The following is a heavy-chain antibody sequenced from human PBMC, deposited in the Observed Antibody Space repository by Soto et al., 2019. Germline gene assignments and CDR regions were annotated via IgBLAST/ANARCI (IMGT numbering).Heavy chain of an antibody. V-gene: IGHV4-30-2*01. CDR2: IYHSGST. J-gene: IGHJ4*02. CDR1: GGSISSGGYS. Sequence: QLQLQESGSGLVKPSQTLSLTCAVSGGSISSGGYSWSWIRQPPGKGLEWIGYIYHSGSTYYNPSLKSRVTISVDRSKNQFSLKLSSVTAADTAVYYCARSGGTIFGVVIPFDYWGQGTLVTVSS. CDR3: ARSGGTIFGVVIPFDY. D-gene: IGHD3-3*01.